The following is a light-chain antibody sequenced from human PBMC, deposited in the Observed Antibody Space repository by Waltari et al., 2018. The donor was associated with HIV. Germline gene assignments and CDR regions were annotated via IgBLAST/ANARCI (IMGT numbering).Light chain of an antibody. CDR1: QSVSSN. CDR2: GAS. J-gene: IGKJ4*01. Sequence: EIVMTQSPATLSVSPGERATLSCRASQSVSSNSAWYQQKPGQAPRLLSYGASTRATGIPARFSGSGSGTEFTLTISSLQSEDFAVYYCQQYNNWPPLTFGGGTKVEIK. CDR3: QQYNNWPPLT. V-gene: IGKV3-15*01.